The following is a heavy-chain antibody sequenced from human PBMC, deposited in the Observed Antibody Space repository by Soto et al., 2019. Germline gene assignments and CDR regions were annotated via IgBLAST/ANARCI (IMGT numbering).Heavy chain of an antibody. CDR2: IKSKTNGGTT. CDR1: GFTFSNAW. Sequence: EVQLVESGGGLVKPGGSLRLSCAASGFTFSNAWMNWVRQAPGKGLEWVGRIKSKTNGGTTDYAAPVKGKFTISRDDSKNTMYLQMNRLKTVDTALYYCTTEPGGCDPWVQGTLVTVSS. V-gene: IGHV3-15*07. CDR3: TTEPGGCDP. J-gene: IGHJ5*02. D-gene: IGHD1-26*01.